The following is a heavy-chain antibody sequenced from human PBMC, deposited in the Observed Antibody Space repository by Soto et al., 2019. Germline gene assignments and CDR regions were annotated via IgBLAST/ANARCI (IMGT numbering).Heavy chain of an antibody. V-gene: IGHV4-59*01. CDR3: ARKGAAASYAHYYMDI. J-gene: IGHJ6*03. Sequence: SETLSLTCTVSGGSISPYYWSWIRQPPGKGLEWIGYVYYSGNTNYNPSLESRVTTSVGTSRNRFSLNLTSATAADTAVYYCARKGAAASYAHYYMDIWGRGTAVTVSS. D-gene: IGHD6-13*01. CDR1: GGSISPYY. CDR2: VYYSGNT.